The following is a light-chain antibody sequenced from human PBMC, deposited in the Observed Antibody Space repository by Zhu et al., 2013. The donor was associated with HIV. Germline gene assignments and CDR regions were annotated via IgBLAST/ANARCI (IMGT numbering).Light chain of an antibody. J-gene: IGLJ2*01. CDR1: NIGRKT. CDR3: QVWDSYSDQII. V-gene: IGLV3-21*03. Sequence: YELTQPPSVSLAPGKTAIITCGGNNIGRKTVHWYQQKPGQAPVLVVHDDRARPSGIPERFSGSNSDNTATLTISGVEVGDEADYYCQVWDSYSDQIIFGGGTKLTVL. CDR2: DDR.